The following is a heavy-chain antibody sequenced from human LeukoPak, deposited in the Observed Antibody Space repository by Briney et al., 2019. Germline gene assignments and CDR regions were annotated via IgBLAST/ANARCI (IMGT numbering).Heavy chain of an antibody. V-gene: IGHV3-21*01. Sequence: GGSLRLSCAVSGFTFTIYSMNWVRQAPGKGLECVSSISPEGRDTYYADSVKGRFTISRDNSKNSVFLQMNSLRAEDTAVYSCVAGEFSFDYWGQGALVTVSS. CDR1: GFTFTIYS. J-gene: IGHJ4*02. CDR2: ISPEGRDT. D-gene: IGHD3-10*01. CDR3: VAGEFSFDY.